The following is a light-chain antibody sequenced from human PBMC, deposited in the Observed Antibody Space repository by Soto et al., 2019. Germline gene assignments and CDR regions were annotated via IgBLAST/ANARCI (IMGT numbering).Light chain of an antibody. Sequence: EIVLTQSPGTLSLSPGERATLSCRASQSVSSSYLAWYQQKPGQAPRLLIYGASIRVTGIPDRFSGSGSGTDFTLTISRLEPEDFAVYYCQQYGSSPFTFGPGTKVEIK. CDR2: GAS. CDR1: QSVSSSY. CDR3: QQYGSSPFT. V-gene: IGKV3-20*01. J-gene: IGKJ3*01.